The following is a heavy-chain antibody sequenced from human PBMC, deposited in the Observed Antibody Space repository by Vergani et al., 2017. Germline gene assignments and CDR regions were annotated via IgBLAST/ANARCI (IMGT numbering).Heavy chain of an antibody. CDR3: AREGGSYLADAFDI. CDR2: IWYDGSNK. CDR1: GFTFSSYG. V-gene: IGHV3-33*01. Sequence: QVQLVESGGGVVQPGRSLRLSCAASGFTFSSYGMHWVRQAPGKGLEWVAVIWYDGSNKYYAYSEKGRFTISRDNSKNTLYLQMNSLRAEDTAVYYCAREGGSYLADAFDIWGQGTMVTVSS. J-gene: IGHJ3*02. D-gene: IGHD1-26*01.